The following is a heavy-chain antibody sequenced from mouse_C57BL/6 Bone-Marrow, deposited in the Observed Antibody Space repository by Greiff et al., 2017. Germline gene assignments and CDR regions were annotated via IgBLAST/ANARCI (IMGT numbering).Heavy chain of an antibody. J-gene: IGHJ3*01. CDR2: IDPSDSYT. Sequence: QVQLQQPGAELVMPGASVKLSCKASGYTFTSYWMHWVKQRPGQGLEWIGEIDPSDSYTNYNQKFKGKSTLTVDKSSSTAYMQLSSLTSEDSAVYYCERELSLGRGVWAWFAYWGQGTLVTVSA. D-gene: IGHD4-1*01. CDR3: ERELSLGRGVWAWFAY. V-gene: IGHV1-69*01. CDR1: GYTFTSYW.